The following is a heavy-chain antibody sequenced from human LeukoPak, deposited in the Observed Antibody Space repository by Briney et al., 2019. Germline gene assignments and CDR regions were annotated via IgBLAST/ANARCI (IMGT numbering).Heavy chain of an antibody. J-gene: IGHJ4*02. D-gene: IGHD3-22*01. CDR2: IYYSGST. V-gene: IGHV4-59*01. CDR1: GGSISSYY. Sequence: SETLSLTCTVSGGSISSYYWSWLRQPPGKGLEWIGYIYYSGSTNYNPSLTSRVTISVDTSKNQFSLKLSSVTAADTAVYYCAGSFGRLLHIDYWGQGTLVTVSS. CDR3: AGSFGRLLHIDY.